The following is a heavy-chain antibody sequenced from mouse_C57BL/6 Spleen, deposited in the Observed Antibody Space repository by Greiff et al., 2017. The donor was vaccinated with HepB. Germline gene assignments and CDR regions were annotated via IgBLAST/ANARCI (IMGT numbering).Heavy chain of an antibody. D-gene: IGHD1-1*01. CDR2: ISDGGSYT. V-gene: IGHV5-4*01. J-gene: IGHJ3*01. CDR1: GFTFSSYA. Sequence: VVESGGGLVKPGGSLKLSCAASGFTFSSYAMSWVRQTPEKRLEWVATISDGGSYTYYPDNVKGRFTISRDNAKNNLYLQMSHLKSEDTAMYYCAREGDYYGSSTAWFAYWGQGTLVTVSA. CDR3: AREGDYYGSSTAWFAY.